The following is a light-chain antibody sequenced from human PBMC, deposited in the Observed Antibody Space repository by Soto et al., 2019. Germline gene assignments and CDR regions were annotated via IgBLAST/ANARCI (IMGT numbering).Light chain of an antibody. Sequence: DIQMTQSPSSLSASVGDRVTISCRASQSIRNYVSCDKQKPGTDPKLVIRDAYTLQSGVPSRLSGSGSGTDFTLTISSLQIEDFATYYCQHTDSTPQTFGQGTNVEI. CDR2: DAY. J-gene: IGKJ1*01. CDR1: QSIRNY. V-gene: IGKV1-39*01. CDR3: QHTDSTPQT.